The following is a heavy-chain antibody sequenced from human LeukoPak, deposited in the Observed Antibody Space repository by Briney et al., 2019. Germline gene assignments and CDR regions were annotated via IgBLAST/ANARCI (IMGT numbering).Heavy chain of an antibody. Sequence: GGSLRLSCAASGFTFSSYAMHWVRQAPGKGLEWVAVISYDESNKYYADSVKGRFTISRDNSKNTLYLQMNSLRAEDTAVYYCARDPGYYDFWSGYLNVWGKGTTVTVSS. J-gene: IGHJ6*04. V-gene: IGHV3-30*01. CDR3: ARDPGYYDFWSGYLNV. CDR2: ISYDESNK. D-gene: IGHD3-3*01. CDR1: GFTFSSYA.